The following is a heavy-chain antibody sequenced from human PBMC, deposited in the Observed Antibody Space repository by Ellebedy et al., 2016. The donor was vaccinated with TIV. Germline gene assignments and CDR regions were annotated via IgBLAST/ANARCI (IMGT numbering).Heavy chain of an antibody. Sequence: GESLKISCAASGFTVSSNYMTWVRQAPGKGLEWVAVIYSGGTTHFADSVKGRFTISRDKSKNTMYLQMNSLRAEDTAVYYCARDRSEQWLVLVSYYYYGMDVWGQGTTVTVSS. CDR3: ARDRSEQWLVLVSYYYYGMDV. J-gene: IGHJ6*02. D-gene: IGHD6-19*01. CDR2: IYSGGTT. V-gene: IGHV3-53*01. CDR1: GFTVSSNY.